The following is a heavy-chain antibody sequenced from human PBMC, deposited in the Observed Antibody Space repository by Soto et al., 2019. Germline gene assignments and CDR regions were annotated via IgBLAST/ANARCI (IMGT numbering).Heavy chain of an antibody. CDR3: EREPASVDY. Sequence: PGGSLRLSCAASGFTFSNYWMSWVRQAPWKGLEWVANIKQDGSEKYYVDSVKGRFTISRDNAKNSLYLQMNSLRAEDTAVYYCEREPASVDYWGQGPLVTVSS. J-gene: IGHJ4*02. CDR1: GFTFSNYW. V-gene: IGHV3-7*01. CDR2: IKQDGSEK.